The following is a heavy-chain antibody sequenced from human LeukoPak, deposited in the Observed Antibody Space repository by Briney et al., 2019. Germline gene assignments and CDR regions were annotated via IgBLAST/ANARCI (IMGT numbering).Heavy chain of an antibody. J-gene: IGHJ4*02. CDR3: ARGRGSRWELLRFEGYFEY. D-gene: IGHD1-26*01. Sequence: PGGPLRLSCAASGFTFSSYWMHWVCQAPGKGLVWVSRINTDGSSTSYADSVKGRFTISRDNAKDTVYLQMNSLRAEDTAVYYCARGRGSRWELLRFEGYFEYWGQGTLVTVSS. V-gene: IGHV3-74*01. CDR2: INTDGSST. CDR1: GFTFSSYW.